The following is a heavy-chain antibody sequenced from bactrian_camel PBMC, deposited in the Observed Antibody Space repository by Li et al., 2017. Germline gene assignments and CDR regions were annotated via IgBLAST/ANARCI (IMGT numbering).Heavy chain of an antibody. V-gene: IGHV3S31*01. Sequence: QLVESGGGLVQPGGSLRLSCAASGFTFSDYAMSWVRQAPGKGLEWVSAINSGGSSTYYADSVKGLFTISRDNAKNTLYLQLNSLKTEDTAMYYCAKGGYYDYAITLLNWGQGTQVTVS. CDR1: GFTFSDYA. J-gene: IGHJ4*01. D-gene: IGHD4*01. CDR2: INSGGSST. CDR3: AKGGYYDYAITLLN.